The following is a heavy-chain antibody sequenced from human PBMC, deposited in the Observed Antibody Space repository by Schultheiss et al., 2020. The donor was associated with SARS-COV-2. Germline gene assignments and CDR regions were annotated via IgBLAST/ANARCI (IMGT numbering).Heavy chain of an antibody. CDR2: ISYDGSNK. J-gene: IGHJ4*02. V-gene: IGHV3-30*03. CDR3: ARDGNWGLDY. D-gene: IGHD7-27*01. Sequence: GESLKISCVASGFSFTNAWMSWVRQAPGKGLEWVAVISYDGSNKYYADSVKGRFTISRDNAKNSLYLQMNSLRAEDTAVYYCARDGNWGLDYWGQGTLVTVSS. CDR1: GFSFTNAW.